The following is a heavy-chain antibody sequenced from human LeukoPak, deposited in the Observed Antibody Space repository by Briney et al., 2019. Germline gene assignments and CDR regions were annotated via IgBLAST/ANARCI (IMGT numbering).Heavy chain of an antibody. Sequence: GASVKVSCKASRYTFTHYYLHWVRQAPGQGLEWMGWIKPNSGGTNYAHKFQGRVTMTRDTSLNTAYMELNRLISDDTAVYYCAREPVTGTLNFFDPWGQGALVTVTS. CDR1: RYTFTHYY. CDR2: IKPNSGGT. CDR3: AREPVTGTLNFFDP. V-gene: IGHV1-2*02. D-gene: IGHD6-19*01. J-gene: IGHJ5*02.